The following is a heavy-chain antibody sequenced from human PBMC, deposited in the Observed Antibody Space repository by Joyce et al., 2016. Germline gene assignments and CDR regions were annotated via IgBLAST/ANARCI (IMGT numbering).Heavy chain of an antibody. CDR1: GFTFSTAS. V-gene: IGHV3-21*02. CDR3: ARGGIVYDYSMDL. CDR2: ISSDRTYI. J-gene: IGHJ6*02. D-gene: IGHD3-22*01. Sequence: EVQLVESGGGLVKPGGSLRISCAASGFTFSTASMRWFRRAPGKGLEWVSAISSDRTYIFYADTVKGRFTVSSDNAKNSLYLQMNSLRAEGTAVFFCARGGIVYDYSMDLWGQGTTVTVSS.